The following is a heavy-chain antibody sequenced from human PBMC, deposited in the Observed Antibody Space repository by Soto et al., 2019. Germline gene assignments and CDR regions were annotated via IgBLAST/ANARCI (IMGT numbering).Heavy chain of an antibody. CDR3: VKYTVTEDLGES. D-gene: IGHD3-16*01. CDR1: GFTFSSYA. CDR2: VSRAGTYT. V-gene: IGHV3-23*01. J-gene: IGHJ5*02. Sequence: EVQLLESGGDVVRPGGSLRLSCAASGFTFSSYAMGWVRQAPGKGLEWVAGVSRAGTYTFYADSVRGRFSISRDNSRDKVHQYMNALRGDDTAVYFCVKYTVTEDLGESWGEGTLVCVSS.